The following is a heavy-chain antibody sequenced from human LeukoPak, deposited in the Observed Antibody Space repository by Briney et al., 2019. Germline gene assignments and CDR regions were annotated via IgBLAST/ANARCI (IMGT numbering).Heavy chain of an antibody. V-gene: IGHV3-21*01. CDR3: AREGLWGGDYYYYYGMDV. CDR1: GFTFSSYS. D-gene: IGHD2-21*02. Sequence: PGGSLRLSCAASGFTFSSYSMNWVRQAPGKGLEWVSSISSSSSYIYYADSVKGRFTISRDNAKNSLYLQMNSLRAEDTAVYYCAREGLWGGDYYYYYGMDVWGQGTTVTVSS. J-gene: IGHJ6*02. CDR2: ISSSSSYI.